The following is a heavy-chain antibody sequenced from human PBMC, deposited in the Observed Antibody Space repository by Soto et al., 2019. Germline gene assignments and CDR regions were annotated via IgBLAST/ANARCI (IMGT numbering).Heavy chain of an antibody. CDR2: IYYSGST. V-gene: IGHV4-59*01. Sequence: SETLSLTCTVSGGSISSYYGSWIRQPPGKGLEWIGYIYYSGSTNYNPPLKSRVTISVDTSKNQFSLKLSSVTAADTAVYYCARPHGGSSGWDNWFDPWGQGTLVTVSS. J-gene: IGHJ5*02. CDR1: GGSISSYY. CDR3: ARPHGGSSGWDNWFDP. D-gene: IGHD6-25*01.